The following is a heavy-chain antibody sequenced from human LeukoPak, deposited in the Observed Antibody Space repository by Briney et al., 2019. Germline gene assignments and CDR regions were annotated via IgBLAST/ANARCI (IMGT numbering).Heavy chain of an antibody. CDR3: VKDRGGSPFYGMDV. D-gene: IGHD1-26*01. CDR1: GFTFSSYA. CDR2: ISGSGGAGT. Sequence: GGSLRLSCAASGFTFSSYAMSWVRQAPGKGLEWVSTISGSGGAGTYYADSVKGRFTISRDNSKNTLYLPMNSLRAEDTAVCYCVKDRGGSPFYGMDVWGQGTTVTVSS. J-gene: IGHJ6*02. V-gene: IGHV3-23*01.